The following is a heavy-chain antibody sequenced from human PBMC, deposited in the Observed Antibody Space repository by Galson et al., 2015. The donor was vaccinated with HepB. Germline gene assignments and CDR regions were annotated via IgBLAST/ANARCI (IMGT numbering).Heavy chain of an antibody. CDR2: IYPGDSDT. V-gene: IGHV5-51*01. D-gene: IGHD6-19*01. CDR3: ASQGESYNSGWVAWVP. J-gene: IGHJ4*02. Sequence: QSGAEVKKPGESLKISCKGSGYSFTSYWIGWVRQMPGKGLEWMGIIYPGDSDTRYSPSFQGQVTISADKSISTAYLQWSSLKASDTAIYYCASQGESYNSGWVAWVPWGQGTLVTVSS. CDR1: GYSFTSYW.